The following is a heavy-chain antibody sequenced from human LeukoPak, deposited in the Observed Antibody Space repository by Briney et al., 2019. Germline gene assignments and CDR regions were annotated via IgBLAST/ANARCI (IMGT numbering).Heavy chain of an antibody. CDR1: GGTFSSYA. J-gene: IGHJ6*02. Sequence: ASVKVSCEASGGTFSSYAISWVRQAPGQGLEWMGGIIPIFGTANYAQKFQGRVTITADESTSTAYMELSSLRSEDTAVYYCARWLQLRGHYGMDVWGQGTTVTVSS. D-gene: IGHD5-24*01. V-gene: IGHV1-69*13. CDR3: ARWLQLRGHYGMDV. CDR2: IIPIFGTA.